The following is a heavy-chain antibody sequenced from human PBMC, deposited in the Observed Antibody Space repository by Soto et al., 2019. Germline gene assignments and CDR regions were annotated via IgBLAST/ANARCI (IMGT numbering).Heavy chain of an antibody. CDR2: ISGSGGST. Sequence: PGGSLRLSCAASGFTFSSYAMSWVRQAPGKGLEWVSAISGSGGSTCYADSVKGRFTISRDNSKNTLYLQMNSLRAEDTAVYYCAKVMIRYGDYDYWGQGTLVTVSS. J-gene: IGHJ4*02. CDR1: GFTFSSYA. V-gene: IGHV3-23*01. CDR3: AKVMIRYGDYDY. D-gene: IGHD4-17*01.